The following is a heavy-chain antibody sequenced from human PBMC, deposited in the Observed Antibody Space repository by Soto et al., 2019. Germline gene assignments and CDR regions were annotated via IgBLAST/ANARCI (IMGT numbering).Heavy chain of an antibody. CDR2: INAGNCST. V-gene: IGHV1-3*01. Sequence: VASVKFSFKALRYTFTSYGMHWVRQSPGQSLEWRVGINAGNCSTKYSQKFQGRVTITNDTSTSTAYMELGRLRSEDAAVYYCAREYYDSMTGILEYYFDYGPQGTLVTVSS. J-gene: IGHJ4*02. CDR3: AREYYDSMTGILEYYFDY. D-gene: IGHD3-9*01. CDR1: RYTFTSYG.